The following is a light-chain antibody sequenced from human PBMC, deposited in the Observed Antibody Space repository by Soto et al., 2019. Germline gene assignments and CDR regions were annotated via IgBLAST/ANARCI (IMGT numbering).Light chain of an antibody. CDR3: QQYGSSPLIT. Sequence: EIVLTRSPGTLPLSPGERATLSCRSSQSVTSSYLAWYQQKPGQAPRLLIYGASSRATGIPDRFSGSGSGTDFTLTISRLEPEDFAVYYCQQYGSSPLITFGQGTRLEIK. V-gene: IGKV3-20*01. J-gene: IGKJ5*01. CDR2: GAS. CDR1: QSVTSSY.